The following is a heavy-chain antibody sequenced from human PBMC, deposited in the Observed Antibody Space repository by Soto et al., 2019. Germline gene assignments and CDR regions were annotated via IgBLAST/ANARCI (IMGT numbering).Heavy chain of an antibody. D-gene: IGHD3-9*01. J-gene: IGHJ4*02. CDR1: GFPFSSYW. CDR3: ARVQSHYDLLTGYYFLGFDY. Sequence: GGSLRLSCAASGFPFSSYWMHWVRQAPGKGLVWVSRINSDGSSTSYADSVKGRFTISRDNAKNTLYLQMNSLRAEDTAVYYCARVQSHYDLLTGYYFLGFDYWGQGTLVNVSS. CDR2: INSDGSST. V-gene: IGHV3-74*01.